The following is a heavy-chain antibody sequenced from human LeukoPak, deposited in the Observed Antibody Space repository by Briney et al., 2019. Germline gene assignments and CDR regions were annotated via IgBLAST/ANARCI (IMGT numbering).Heavy chain of an antibody. CDR3: ARAFDYNWFNP. D-gene: IGHD3-9*01. J-gene: IGHJ5*02. CDR1: NYSISSGFY. Sequence: PSETLSLTCAVSNYSISSGFYWAWVRPPPGKGLEWIGNIYYSGSTYCNPSLKSRIIISVDTSKNQFSLKLRSVTAADTAVYYCARAFDYNWFNPWGQGTLVTVSS. CDR2: IYYSGST. V-gene: IGHV4-38-2*01.